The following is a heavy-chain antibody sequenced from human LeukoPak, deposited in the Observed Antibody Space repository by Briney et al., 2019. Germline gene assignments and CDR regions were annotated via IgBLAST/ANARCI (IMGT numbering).Heavy chain of an antibody. V-gene: IGHV1-69*05. CDR3: ARARTASNYDILTGYYYYMDV. D-gene: IGHD3-9*01. J-gene: IGHJ6*03. CDR1: GGTFSSYA. Sequence: SVKVSCKASGGTFSSYAISWVRQAPGQGLEWMGRIIPIFGTANYAQKFQGRVTITTDESTSTAYMELSSLRSEDTAVYYCARARTASNYDILTGYYYYMDVWGKGTTVTVSS. CDR2: IIPIFGTA.